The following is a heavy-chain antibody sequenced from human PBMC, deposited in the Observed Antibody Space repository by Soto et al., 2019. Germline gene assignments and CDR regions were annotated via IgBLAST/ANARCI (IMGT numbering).Heavy chain of an antibody. V-gene: IGHV3-30*18. CDR3: AKGIHFKYDLFDY. D-gene: IGHD5-18*01. CDR1: GFTFSSYA. CDR2: TSLDGTNE. Sequence: QVQVVESGGGVVQPGRSLRLSCAASGFTFSSYAMHWVRQAPGKGLDWVAVTSLDGTNEFYADSVKGRFTISRDNSKNTLFLQMNSLRAEDTAVYYCAKGIHFKYDLFDYWGQGTLVTVSS. J-gene: IGHJ4*02.